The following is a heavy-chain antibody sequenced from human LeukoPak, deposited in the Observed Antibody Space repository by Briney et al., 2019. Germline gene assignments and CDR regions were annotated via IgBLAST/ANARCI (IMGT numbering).Heavy chain of an antibody. CDR3: ARDRLQWELTTPSYYYYYMDV. Sequence: SETLSLTCTVSGGSISSSHYYWGWIRQPPGKGLEWIGSIYYSGSTYYNPSLKSRVTISVDTSKNQFSLKLSSVTAADTAVYYCARDRLQWELTTPSYYYYYMDVWGKGTTVTVSS. J-gene: IGHJ6*03. D-gene: IGHD1-26*01. V-gene: IGHV4-39*07. CDR2: IYYSGST. CDR1: GGSISSSHYY.